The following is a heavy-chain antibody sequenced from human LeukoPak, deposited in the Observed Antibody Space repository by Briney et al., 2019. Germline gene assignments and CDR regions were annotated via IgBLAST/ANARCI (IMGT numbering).Heavy chain of an antibody. CDR3: ARAERVPYYYDPFDY. J-gene: IGHJ4*02. CDR2: INPNSGGT. D-gene: IGHD3-22*01. CDR1: GYTFTGYY. V-gene: IGHV1-2*02. Sequence: GASVKVSCKASGYTFTGYYMHWVRQAPGQGLEWMGWINPNSGGTNYAQKFQGRVTMTRDTSISTAYMELSRLRSEDTAVYYCARAERVPYYYDPFDYWGQGTLVTVSS.